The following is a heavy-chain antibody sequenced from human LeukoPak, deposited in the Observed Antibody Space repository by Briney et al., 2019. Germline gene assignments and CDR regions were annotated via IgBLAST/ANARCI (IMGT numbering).Heavy chain of an antibody. CDR3: ARDAAAAGPYYYGMDV. V-gene: IGHV1-69*13. CDR1: GGTFSSYA. D-gene: IGHD6-13*01. Sequence: SVKVSCKASGGTFSSYAISWVRQAPGQGLEWMGGIIPIFGTANYAQKFQGRVTITADESTSTAYMELSSLRSEDTAVYYCARDAAAAGPYYYGMDVWGQGTTVTVSS. CDR2: IIPIFGTA. J-gene: IGHJ6*02.